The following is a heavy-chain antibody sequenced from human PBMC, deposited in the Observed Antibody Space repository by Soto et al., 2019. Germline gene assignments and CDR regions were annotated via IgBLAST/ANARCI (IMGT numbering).Heavy chain of an antibody. J-gene: IGHJ4*02. CDR1: GFTFSSYG. CDR2: IWYDGSNK. CDR3: ARDQESDTPMPGY. D-gene: IGHD5-18*01. Sequence: GGSLRLSCAASGFTFSSYGMHWVRQAPGKGLEWVAVIWYDGSNKYYADSVKGRVTVSRDNSKNRLYLQMNSLRAEDTAVYYCARDQESDTPMPGYWGQGTLVTVSS. V-gene: IGHV3-33*01.